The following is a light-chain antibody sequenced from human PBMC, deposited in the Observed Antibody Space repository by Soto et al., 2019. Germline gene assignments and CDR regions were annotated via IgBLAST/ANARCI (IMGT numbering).Light chain of an antibody. CDR3: EAWDDSLYGAV. V-gene: IGLV1-44*01. J-gene: IGLJ2*01. Sequence: QSVLTQPPSASGTPGQRVTISCSGSSSNIGANPINWYQQLPGTAPKLLIYNNDQRPSGVPDRFSASKSGTSASLAISGLQSEDKADYYCEAWDDSLYGAVLGGGTKVTVL. CDR2: NND. CDR1: SSNIGANP.